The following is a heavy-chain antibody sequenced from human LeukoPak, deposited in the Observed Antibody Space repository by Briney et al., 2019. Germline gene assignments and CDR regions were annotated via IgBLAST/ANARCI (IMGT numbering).Heavy chain of an antibody. CDR1: GYTFTSYG. J-gene: IGHJ4*02. Sequence: ASVKVSCKASGYTFTSYGISWVRQAPGQGLEWMGWISAYNGNINYAQKLQGRVTMTTDTSTSTAYMELRSLRSDDTAVYYCARGVDYDFWSGYPATRYFDYWGQGTLVTVSS. CDR2: ISAYNGNI. V-gene: IGHV1-18*01. D-gene: IGHD3-3*01. CDR3: ARGVDYDFWSGYPATRYFDY.